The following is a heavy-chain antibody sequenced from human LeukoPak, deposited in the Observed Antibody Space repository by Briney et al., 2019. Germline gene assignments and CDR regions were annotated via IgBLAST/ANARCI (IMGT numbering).Heavy chain of an antibody. Sequence: PGGSLRLSCAASGFTFSSYSMNWVRQAPGKGLEWVAYITSRSGTRFYADSVKGRFTISRDNAKNSLYLQMNSLRAEDTAVYYCARDLKRRVYYDSSGSDDAFDIWGQGTMVTVSS. CDR2: ITSRSGTR. CDR3: ARDLKRRVYYDSSGSDDAFDI. J-gene: IGHJ3*02. CDR1: GFTFSSYS. V-gene: IGHV3-48*04. D-gene: IGHD3-22*01.